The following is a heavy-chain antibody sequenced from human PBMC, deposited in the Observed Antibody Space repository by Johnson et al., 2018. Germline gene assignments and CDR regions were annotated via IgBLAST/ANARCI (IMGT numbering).Heavy chain of an antibody. V-gene: IGHV3-30*18. Sequence: QVQLVQSGGGVVQXGKSXRLXCAASRFTFSTYGMHWVRQAPGKGLEWVAVISCDGSKKYCADSVKGRFTISRDNSKKTLYLQMNSVRAEDTAVYYCAKDGHDDSGSNDGFDLWGRGTLVTVSS. D-gene: IGHD3-10*01. CDR2: ISCDGSKK. CDR1: RFTFSTYG. CDR3: AKDGHDDSGSNDGFDL. J-gene: IGHJ3*01.